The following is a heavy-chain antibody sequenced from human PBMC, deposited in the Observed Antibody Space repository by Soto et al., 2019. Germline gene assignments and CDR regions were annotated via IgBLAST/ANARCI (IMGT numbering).Heavy chain of an antibody. CDR2: IDTTGSTT. D-gene: IGHD2-15*01. J-gene: IGHJ6*02. V-gene: IGHV3-74*01. CDR3: ASVSAAQYYYGMDA. Sequence: VQLVESGGGLVQPGGSLRLSCLASEFSFSPYGMHWVRQAPGKGLMWVARIDTTGSTTTYADSVQGRFTISRDNAKNTMYLQMNSVRDEDTAIYFCASVSAAQYYYGMDAWGQGTKVTVS. CDR1: EFSFSPYG.